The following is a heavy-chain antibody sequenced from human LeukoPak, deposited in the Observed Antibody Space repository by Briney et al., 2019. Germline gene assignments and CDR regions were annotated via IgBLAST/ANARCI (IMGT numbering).Heavy chain of an antibody. D-gene: IGHD4-17*01. V-gene: IGHV3-74*01. Sequence: GGSLRLSCAASGFTFSSYAMRWVRQAPGKGLVWVSRIDSGVSSTIYADSVKGRLTIYRDNAKNTLYLQMNSLRAEDTAVYYCTRGRYYFDYWGQGTLVTVSS. CDR3: TRGRYYFDY. J-gene: IGHJ4*02. CDR2: IDSGVSST. CDR1: GFTFSSYA.